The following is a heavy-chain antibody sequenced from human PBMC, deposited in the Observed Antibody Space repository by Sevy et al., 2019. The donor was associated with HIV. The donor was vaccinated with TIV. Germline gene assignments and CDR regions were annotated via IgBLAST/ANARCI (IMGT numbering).Heavy chain of an antibody. CDR2: ISGSGGST. J-gene: IGHJ5*02. Sequence: GGSLRLSCAASEFTFSSYATSWVRQAPGKGLEWVSAISGSGGSTYYADSVKGRFTISRDNSKNTLYLQMNSLRAEDTAVYYCAKPAIFGSNFDPWGQGTLVTVSS. D-gene: IGHD2-8*01. CDR3: AKPAIFGSNFDP. CDR1: EFTFSSYA. V-gene: IGHV3-23*01.